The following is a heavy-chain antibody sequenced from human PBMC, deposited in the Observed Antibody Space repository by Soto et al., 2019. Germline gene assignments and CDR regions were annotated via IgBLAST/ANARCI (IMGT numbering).Heavy chain of an antibody. D-gene: IGHD1-26*01. Sequence: ASVKVSCKASGYTFTGYYVHWVGQAPGQGLEGMGWINPNSGDTYLAQRFQGRVTMNRDTSIGTAYMELRGLTSDDTAEYYCAKGGAIVAAGTRVYLYNAMDVWRQGTTVTVSS. CDR3: AKGGAIVAAGTRVYLYNAMDV. V-gene: IGHV1-2*02. CDR2: INPNSGDT. CDR1: GYTFTGYY. J-gene: IGHJ6*02.